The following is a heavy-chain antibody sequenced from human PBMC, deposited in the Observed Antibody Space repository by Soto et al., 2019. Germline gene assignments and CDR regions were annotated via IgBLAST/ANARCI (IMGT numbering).Heavy chain of an antibody. CDR2: IIPIFGTA. CDR1: VGTVSSYA. Sequence: SVKVSCKSAVGTVSSYAISCVRQAPGPGIEWMGGIIPIFGTANCAQKFQGRVTIIADESTSTAYMELISRRSDDTAVYDCANTGMGEIFGVPLNWLSS. CDR3: ANTGMGEIFGVPLNWLSS. D-gene: IGHD5-18*01. V-gene: IGHV1-69*01. J-gene: IGHJ5*01.